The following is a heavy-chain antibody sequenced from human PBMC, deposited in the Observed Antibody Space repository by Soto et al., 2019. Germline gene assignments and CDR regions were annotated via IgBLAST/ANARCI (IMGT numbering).Heavy chain of an antibody. Sequence: SETLSLTCAVYGGSFRGYYWSWIRQPPGKGLEWIGEINHSGSTNYNPSLKSRVTISVDTSKNQFFLKLNSVTAADTAVYYCARALGYTSGHLPIDYWGQGALVTVS. J-gene: IGHJ4*02. D-gene: IGHD1-1*01. CDR1: GGSFRGYY. CDR3: ARALGYTSGHLPIDY. V-gene: IGHV4-34*01. CDR2: INHSGST.